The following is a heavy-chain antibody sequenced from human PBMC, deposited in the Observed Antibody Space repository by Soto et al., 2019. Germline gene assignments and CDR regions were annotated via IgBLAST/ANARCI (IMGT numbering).Heavy chain of an antibody. CDR3: ARGGHYDFWSGYSYYYYYGMDV. Sequence: QVQLVQSGAEVKKPGSSVKVSCKASGGTFSSYAISWVRQAPGQGLEWMGGIIPIFGTANYAQKFQGRVTITADESTSTAYMELSSLRSEDTAVYYCARGGHYDFWSGYSYYYYYGMDVWGQGTTVTVSS. D-gene: IGHD3-3*01. J-gene: IGHJ6*02. CDR1: GGTFSSYA. CDR2: IIPIFGTA. V-gene: IGHV1-69*01.